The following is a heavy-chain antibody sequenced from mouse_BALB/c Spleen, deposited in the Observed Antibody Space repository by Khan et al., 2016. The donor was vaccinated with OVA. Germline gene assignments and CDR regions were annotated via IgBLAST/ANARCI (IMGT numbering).Heavy chain of an antibody. V-gene: IGHV3-2*02. J-gene: IGHJ3*01. D-gene: IGHD3-3*01. Sequence: EVQLQESGPGLVKPSQSLSLTCTVTGYSITSDYAWNWIRQFPGNKLEWMGYISYSGSNSYTPSLKSRISITRDKSKNQFFLQLNSVTTADTATYYCARGLAYWGQGTLVTVSA. CDR2: ISYSGSN. CDR1: GYSITSDYA. CDR3: ARGLAY.